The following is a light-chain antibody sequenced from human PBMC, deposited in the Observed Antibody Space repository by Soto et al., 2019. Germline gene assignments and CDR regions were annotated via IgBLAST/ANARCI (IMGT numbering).Light chain of an antibody. Sequence: DIQMTQSPSTLSASVGDRVTITCRASQSLSSWLAWYQQKPGKAPKLLIYKASNLESGVPSRFSGSGSGTEFTLTISSLQPEDFATYDCQQYYNLHTFGQGTKLEIK. CDR2: KAS. CDR1: QSLSSW. V-gene: IGKV1-5*03. J-gene: IGKJ2*01. CDR3: QQYYNLHT.